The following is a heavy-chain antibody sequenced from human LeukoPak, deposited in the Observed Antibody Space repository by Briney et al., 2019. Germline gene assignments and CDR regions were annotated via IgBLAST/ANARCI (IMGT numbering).Heavy chain of an antibody. V-gene: IGHV3-21*01. D-gene: IGHD1-26*01. CDR1: GFTFSAYS. J-gene: IGHJ4*02. CDR2: ISSSSTYI. CDR3: ARDVGATEDYFDY. Sequence: GGSLRLSCAASGFTFSAYSMNWVRQAPGKGLEWVSSISSSSTYIYYADLVKGRFTISRDNAKNSLSLQMNSLRAEDTAVYYCARDVGATEDYFDYWGQGTLVTVSS.